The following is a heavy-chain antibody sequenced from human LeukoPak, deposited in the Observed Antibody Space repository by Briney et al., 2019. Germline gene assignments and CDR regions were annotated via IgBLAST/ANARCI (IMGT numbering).Heavy chain of an antibody. D-gene: IGHD5-18*01. J-gene: IGHJ6*04. CDR3: ASCSAGGYSYGYPTEHYYYYGMDV. V-gene: IGHV1-69*13. Sequence: SVQVFCKASGGTFSSYAISWVRQAPGQGLVWMGGIIPIFGTANYAQKFRGRVTITADESTSTAYMELSSLRSEDTAVYYCASCSAGGYSYGYPTEHYYYYGMDVWGKGTTVTVSS. CDR2: IIPIFGTA. CDR1: GGTFSSYA.